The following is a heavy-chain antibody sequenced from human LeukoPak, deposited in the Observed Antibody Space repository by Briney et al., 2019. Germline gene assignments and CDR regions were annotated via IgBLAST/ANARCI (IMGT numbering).Heavy chain of an antibody. CDR3: ARDAPTGYNDY. CDR2: IWYDGSNK. J-gene: IGHJ4*02. Sequence: PGRSLRLSCAASGFTFSSYGMHWVRQAPGKGLEWVAVIWYDGSNKYYADSVKGRFTTSRDNSKNTLYLQMNSLRAEDTAVYYCARDAPTGYNDYWGQGTLVTVSS. V-gene: IGHV3-33*01. D-gene: IGHD3-9*01. CDR1: GFTFSSYG.